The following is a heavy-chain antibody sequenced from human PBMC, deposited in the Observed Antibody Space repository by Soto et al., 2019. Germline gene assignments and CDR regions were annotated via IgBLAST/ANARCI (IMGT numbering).Heavy chain of an antibody. V-gene: IGHV1-69*13. J-gene: IGHJ6*02. Sequence: SVKVSCKASGGTFSSYAISWVRQAPGQGLEWMGGIIPIFGTANYAQKFQGRVTITADESTSAAYMELSSLRSEDTAVYYCASLVVAATPPYYYYGMDVWGQGTTVTVSS. CDR1: GGTFSSYA. CDR3: ASLVVAATPPYYYYGMDV. CDR2: IIPIFGTA. D-gene: IGHD2-15*01.